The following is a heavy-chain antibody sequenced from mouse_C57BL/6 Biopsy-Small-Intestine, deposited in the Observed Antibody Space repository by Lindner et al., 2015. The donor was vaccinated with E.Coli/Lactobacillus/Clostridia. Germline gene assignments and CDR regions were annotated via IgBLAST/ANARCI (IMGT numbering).Heavy chain of an antibody. V-gene: IGHV14-1*01. CDR3: ARLATRTTHPLDY. CDR1: GYTFTTYG. J-gene: IGHJ4*01. CDR2: VDAYNGNT. Sequence: SVKVSCKASGYTFTTYGISWVRQAPGQGLEWMGRVDAYNGNTAYSLKFQGRVTMTTDTSSTTAYMELRSLRSDDTAVYYCARLATRTTHPLDYWGQGTLATVSS. D-gene: IGHD2-2*01.